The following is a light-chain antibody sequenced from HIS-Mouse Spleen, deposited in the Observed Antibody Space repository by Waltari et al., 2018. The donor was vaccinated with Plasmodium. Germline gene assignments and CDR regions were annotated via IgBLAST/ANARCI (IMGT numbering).Light chain of an antibody. Sequence: DIQMTQSPSSLSASVGDRVTITCRASQGISNYFTWYQQKPGKVPKLRIYAASSMQSGVPSRVSGSGSGTDFTLTISSLQPEDVATYYCQKYNSAPWTFGQGTKVEIK. CDR1: QGISNY. V-gene: IGKV1-27*01. CDR3: QKYNSAPWT. J-gene: IGKJ1*01. CDR2: AAS.